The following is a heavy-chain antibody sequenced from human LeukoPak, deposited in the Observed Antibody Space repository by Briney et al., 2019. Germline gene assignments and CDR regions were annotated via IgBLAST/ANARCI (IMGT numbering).Heavy chain of an antibody. CDR2: ISGSGGST. CDR3: AKGWDYYDSSRYFDY. D-gene: IGHD3-22*01. CDR1: GFTFSSYA. Sequence: RGSLRLSCAASGFTFSSYAMSWVRQAPGKGLEWVSAISGSGGSTYYADSVKGRFTISRDNSKNTLYLQMNSLRAEDTAVYYCAKGWDYYDSSRYFDYWGQGTLVTVSS. V-gene: IGHV3-23*01. J-gene: IGHJ4*02.